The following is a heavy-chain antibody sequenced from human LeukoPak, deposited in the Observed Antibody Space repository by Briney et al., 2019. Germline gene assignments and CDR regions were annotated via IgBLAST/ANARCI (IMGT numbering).Heavy chain of an antibody. D-gene: IGHD6-19*01. Sequence: PGGSLRLSCAASGFTFSTYAMHWVRQAPGKGLEWVAVISYDGSSKYYADSVKGRFTISRDNSKNTLYLQMNSLRAEDTAVYYCARDFGSEGYTSGWHAFDLWGRGTLVTVSS. V-gene: IGHV3-30-3*01. CDR3: ARDFGSEGYTSGWHAFDL. CDR1: GFTFSTYA. J-gene: IGHJ2*01. CDR2: ISYDGSSK.